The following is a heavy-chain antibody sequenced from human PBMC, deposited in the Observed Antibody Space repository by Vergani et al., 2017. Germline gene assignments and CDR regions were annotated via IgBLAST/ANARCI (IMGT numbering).Heavy chain of an antibody. CDR3: ARPHGDILPPDPRRLDY. V-gene: IGHV1-46*03. CDR2: INPSGGST. CDR1: GYTFTSYG. Sequence: QVQLVQSGAEVKKPGASVKVSCKASGYTFTSYGISWVRQAPGQGLEWMGIINPSGGSTTYAQQFQDRLTMTRDTSTSTVYMDLSNLRSEETAVYYCARPHGDILPPDPRRLDYWGQGTLVTVSS. J-gene: IGHJ4*02.